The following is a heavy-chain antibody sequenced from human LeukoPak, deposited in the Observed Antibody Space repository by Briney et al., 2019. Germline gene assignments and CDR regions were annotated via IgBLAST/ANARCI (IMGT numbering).Heavy chain of an antibody. CDR1: GGSISSYY. V-gene: IGHV4-59*01. Sequence: KPSETLSLNCTVSGGSISSYYWSWIRQPPGKGLEWIGYIYYSGSTNYNPSLKSRVTISVDTSKNQFSLKLSSVTAADTAVYYCARNSGYDPLWWFDPWGQGTLVTVSS. CDR2: IYYSGST. CDR3: ARNSGYDPLWWFDP. D-gene: IGHD5-12*01. J-gene: IGHJ5*02.